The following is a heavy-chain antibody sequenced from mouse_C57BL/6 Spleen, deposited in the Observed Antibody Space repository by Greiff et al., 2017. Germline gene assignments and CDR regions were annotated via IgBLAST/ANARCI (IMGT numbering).Heavy chain of an antibody. CDR1: GFSLTSYG. CDR3: AKNSEEGTSMDY. Sequence: QVQLQQSGPGLVQPSQSLSITCTVSGFSLTSYGVHWVRQSPGKGLEWRGVIWRGGSTDYNAAVMSRLSITTDNSKNKVVFNRNSLQADETAIYYCAKNSEEGTSMDYWGQGTSVTVSS. D-gene: IGHD5-1*01. V-gene: IGHV2-5*01. J-gene: IGHJ4*01. CDR2: IWRGGST.